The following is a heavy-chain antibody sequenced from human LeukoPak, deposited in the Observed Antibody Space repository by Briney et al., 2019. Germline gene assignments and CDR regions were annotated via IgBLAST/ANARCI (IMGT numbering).Heavy chain of an antibody. CDR1: GGTFSSYA. CDR2: IIPIFGTA. CDR3: ARLVAAAGGLPYYYYMDV. Sequence: ASVKVSCKASGGTFSSYAISWVRQAPGQGLEWMGGIIPIFGTANYAQKFQGRVTITTDESTSTAYMELSSLRSEDTAVYYCARLVAAAGGLPYYYYMDVWGKGTTVTVSS. D-gene: IGHD6-13*01. J-gene: IGHJ6*03. V-gene: IGHV1-69*05.